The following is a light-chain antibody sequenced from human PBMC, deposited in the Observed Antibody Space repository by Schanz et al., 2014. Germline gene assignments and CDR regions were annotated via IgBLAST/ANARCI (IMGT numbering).Light chain of an antibody. V-gene: IGLV1-47*01. J-gene: IGLJ3*02. CDR3: AAWDDSLSSRM. CDR1: TSNIGGNY. CDR2: RNN. Sequence: QSVLTQPPSASGPPGQRVTISCSGSTSNIGGNYVYWYQHVPGTAPKLLIYRNNERPSGVPDRFSGSKSGTSASLAISGLRSEDEADYYCAAWDDSLSSRMFGGGTQLTVL.